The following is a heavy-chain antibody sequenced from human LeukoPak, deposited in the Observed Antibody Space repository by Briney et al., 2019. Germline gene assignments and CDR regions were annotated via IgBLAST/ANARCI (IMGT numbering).Heavy chain of an antibody. CDR2: VSAYDGST. CDR3: ARGGRDGMDV. CDR1: GYSFTSYG. D-gene: IGHD3-10*01. Sequence: GASVKVSCKASGYSFTSYGFTWVRRAPGQGLEWMGWVSAYDGSTNYAQKIRGRVTMTTDASKNTVYMELRSLGFDDTAVYYCARGGRDGMDVWGQGTTVTVSS. J-gene: IGHJ6*02. V-gene: IGHV1-18*01.